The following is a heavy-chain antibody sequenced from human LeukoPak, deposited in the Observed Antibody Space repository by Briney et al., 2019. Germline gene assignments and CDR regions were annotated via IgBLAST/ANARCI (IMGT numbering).Heavy chain of an antibody. CDR1: GLTFSSYS. CDR2: ISSSSSYI. CDR3: ARGFLSGSYFGY. D-gene: IGHD1-26*01. J-gene: IGHJ4*02. Sequence: GGSLRLSCAASGLTFSSYSMNWVRQAPGKGLEWVSSISSSSSYIYYADSVKGRFTISRDNAKNSLYLQMNSLRAEDTAVYYCARGFLSGSYFGYWGQGTLVTVSS. V-gene: IGHV3-21*01.